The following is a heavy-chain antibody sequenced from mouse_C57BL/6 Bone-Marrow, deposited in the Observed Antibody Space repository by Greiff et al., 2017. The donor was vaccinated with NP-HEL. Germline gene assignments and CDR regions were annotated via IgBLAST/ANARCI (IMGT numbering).Heavy chain of an antibody. D-gene: IGHD1-1*01. V-gene: IGHV1-19*01. J-gene: IGHJ1*03. CDR1: GYTFTDYY. CDR2: INPYNGGT. Sequence: VQLQQSGPVLVKPGASVKMSCKASGYTFTDYYMNWVKQSHGKSLEWIGVINPYNGGTSYNQKFKGKATLTVDKSSSTAYMELNSLTSEDSAVYYCARWGYYYGSSLWYFDVWGTGTTVTVSS. CDR3: ARWGYYYGSSLWYFDV.